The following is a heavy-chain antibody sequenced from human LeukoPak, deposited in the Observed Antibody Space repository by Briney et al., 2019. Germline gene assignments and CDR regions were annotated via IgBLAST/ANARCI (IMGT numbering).Heavy chain of an antibody. J-gene: IGHJ6*02. D-gene: IGHD3-16*01. CDR2: INHNGNVD. Sequence: GGSLRLSCAASGFTFSSYAMSWVRQAPGKGLEWVASINHNGNVDYYVDSVKGRFTISRDNAKNSLYLQMSNLRAEDTAVYFCARGGGLDVWGQGATVTVSS. CDR3: ARGGGLDV. CDR1: GFTFSSYA. V-gene: IGHV3-7*03.